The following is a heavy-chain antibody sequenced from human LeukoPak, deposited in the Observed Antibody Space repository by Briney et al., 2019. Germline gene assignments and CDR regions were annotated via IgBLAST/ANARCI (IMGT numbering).Heavy chain of an antibody. J-gene: IGHJ4*02. V-gene: IGHV3-30*02. Sequence: PGGSLRLSCAASGFTFSSYGIHWVRQAPGKGLEWVAFIRYDGSNKYHADSVKGQFTISRDNSKNTVYLQMNSLRAEDTAVYYCARDPPRWGQGTLVTVSS. CDR3: ARDPPR. CDR2: IRYDGSNK. CDR1: GFTFSSYG.